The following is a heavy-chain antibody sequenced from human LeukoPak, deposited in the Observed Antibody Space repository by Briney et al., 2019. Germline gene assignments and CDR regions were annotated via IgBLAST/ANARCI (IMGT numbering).Heavy chain of an antibody. J-gene: IGHJ4*02. CDR3: ARGRRYYYDSDSADY. Sequence: ASVKVSCKASGYTFTSYDINWVRQATGQGLEWMGWTNPNSGNTGYAQKFQGRVTITRNTSISTAYMELSSLRSEDTAVYYCARGRRYYYDSDSADYWGQGTLVTVSS. CDR1: GYTFTSYD. D-gene: IGHD3-22*01. CDR2: TNPNSGNT. V-gene: IGHV1-8*03.